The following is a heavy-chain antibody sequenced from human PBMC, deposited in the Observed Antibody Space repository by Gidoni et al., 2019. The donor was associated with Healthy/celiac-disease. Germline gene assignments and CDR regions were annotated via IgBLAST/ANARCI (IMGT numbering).Heavy chain of an antibody. V-gene: IGHV4-34*01. D-gene: IGHD3-10*01. CDR2: INHSGST. J-gene: IGHJ4*02. Sequence: QVQLQQWGAGLLKPSETLSITCAVYGGSFSGYYWSWIRQPPGKGLEWIGEINHSGSTNYNPSLKSRVTISVDTSKNQFSLKLSSVTAADTAVYYCARGEGDGETWGYWGQGTLVTVSS. CDR1: GGSFSGYY. CDR3: ARGEGDGETWGY.